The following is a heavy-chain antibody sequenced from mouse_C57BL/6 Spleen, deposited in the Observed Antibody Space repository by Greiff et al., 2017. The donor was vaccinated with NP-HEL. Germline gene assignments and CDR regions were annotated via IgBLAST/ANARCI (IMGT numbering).Heavy chain of an antibody. Sequence: QVQLQQSGAELARPGASVKLSCKASGYTFTSYGISWVKQRTGQGLEWIGEIYPRSGNTYYNEKFKGKATLTADKSSSTAYMELRSLTSEDSAVYFCASGGNYGRGYAMDYWGQGTSVTVSS. D-gene: IGHD2-1*01. CDR3: ASGGNYGRGYAMDY. CDR1: GYTFTSYG. V-gene: IGHV1-81*01. J-gene: IGHJ4*01. CDR2: IYPRSGNT.